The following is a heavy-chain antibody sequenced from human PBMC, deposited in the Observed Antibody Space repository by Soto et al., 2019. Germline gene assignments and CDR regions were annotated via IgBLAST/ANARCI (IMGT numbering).Heavy chain of an antibody. CDR3: ARIFDSALIFDF. CDR1: GFTFSSYI. J-gene: IGHJ4*02. Sequence: LRLSCTASGFTFSSYIMNWVRQAPGKGLERVSFISRSGVNLYYTDSVKGRFTISRDNAKNSLYLQMNSLRAEDTAVYYCARIFDSALIFDFWGQGTQVTSPQ. V-gene: IGHV3-21*06. D-gene: IGHD2-15*01. CDR2: ISRSGVNL.